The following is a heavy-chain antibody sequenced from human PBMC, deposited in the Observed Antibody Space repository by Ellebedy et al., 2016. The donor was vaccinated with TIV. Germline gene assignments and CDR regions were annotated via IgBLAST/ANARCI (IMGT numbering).Heavy chain of an antibody. V-gene: IGHV1-18*04. Sequence: AASVKVSCKASGYTFSSYGISWVRQAPGQGLEWMGWIRAYNDNTDYAQMLQGRVTMTTDTYTSTAYMELRSLRSDDTAVYYCARMETTMVRGALDYWGHGTLVTVSS. CDR2: IRAYNDNT. CDR1: GYTFSSYG. CDR3: ARMETTMVRGALDY. J-gene: IGHJ4*01. D-gene: IGHD3-10*01.